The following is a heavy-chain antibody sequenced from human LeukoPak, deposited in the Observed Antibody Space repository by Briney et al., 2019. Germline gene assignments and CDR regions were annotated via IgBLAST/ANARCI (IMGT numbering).Heavy chain of an antibody. D-gene: IGHD2-15*01. CDR1: GFTFSNYW. J-gene: IGHJ4*02. Sequence: GGSLRLSCAASGFTFSNYWMHWVRQAPGKGLVWVSHINSDGSSTSYADSVKGRFTISRDNAANTLYLQMNTLRAEDTAVYYCARVKVRFCSGGSCYYEYYFDYWGQGTLVTVSS. V-gene: IGHV3-74*01. CDR2: INSDGSST. CDR3: ARVKVRFCSGGSCYYEYYFDY.